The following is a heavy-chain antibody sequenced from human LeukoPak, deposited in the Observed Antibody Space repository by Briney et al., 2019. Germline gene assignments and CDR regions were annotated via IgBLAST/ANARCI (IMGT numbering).Heavy chain of an antibody. J-gene: IGHJ6*03. CDR3: ARAGYGIVTTIDYYYYYYMDV. V-gene: IGHV1-2*02. CDR1: GYTFTGHY. D-gene: IGHD5-12*01. CDR2: ITPNSGGT. Sequence: ASVKVSCKASGYTFTGHYMHWVRQAPGQGLEWMGWITPNSGGTNYAQKFQGRVTMTRDTSISTAYMELSSLRSDDTAVYYCARAGYGIVTTIDYYYYYYMDVWGEGTTVTVSS.